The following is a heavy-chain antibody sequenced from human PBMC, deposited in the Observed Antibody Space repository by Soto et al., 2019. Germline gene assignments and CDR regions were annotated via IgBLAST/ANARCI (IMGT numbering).Heavy chain of an antibody. J-gene: IGHJ4*02. D-gene: IGHD6-13*01. CDR3: ATNRIAAAGIYFDY. V-gene: IGHV1-69*13. Sequence: SVKVSCKASGGTFSSYAISWVRQAPGQGLEWMGGIIPIFGTANYAQKFQGRVTITADESTSTAYMELSSLRSEDTAVYYCATNRIAAAGIYFDYWGQGTLVTVSS. CDR1: GGTFSSYA. CDR2: IIPIFGTA.